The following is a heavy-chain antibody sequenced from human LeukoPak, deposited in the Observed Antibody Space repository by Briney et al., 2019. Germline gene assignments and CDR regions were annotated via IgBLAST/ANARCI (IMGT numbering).Heavy chain of an antibody. CDR1: GGSFSGYY. V-gene: IGHV4-34*01. Sequence: KPSETLSLTCAVYGGSFSGYYWSWIRQPPGKGLEWIGEINHSGSTNYNPSLKSRVTTSVDTSKNQLSLKLSSVTAADTAVYYCARTSRYSSGWYLDYWGQGTLVTVSS. D-gene: IGHD6-19*01. CDR2: INHSGST. J-gene: IGHJ4*02. CDR3: ARTSRYSSGWYLDY.